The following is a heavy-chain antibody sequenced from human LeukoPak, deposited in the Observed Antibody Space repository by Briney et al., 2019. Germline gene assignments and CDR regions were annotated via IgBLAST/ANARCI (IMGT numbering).Heavy chain of an antibody. CDR2: INPNGGRT. CDR3: ATGNSSGWLFDY. J-gene: IGHJ4*02. D-gene: IGHD6-19*01. CDR1: GYSFSNYY. V-gene: IGHV1-46*01. Sequence: ASVKVSCKASGYSFSNYYIHWVRQAPGQGLEWMGIINPNGGRTSYAQKFQGRVTMTEDTSTDTAYMELSSLRSEDTAVYYCATGNSSGWLFDYWGQGTLVTVSS.